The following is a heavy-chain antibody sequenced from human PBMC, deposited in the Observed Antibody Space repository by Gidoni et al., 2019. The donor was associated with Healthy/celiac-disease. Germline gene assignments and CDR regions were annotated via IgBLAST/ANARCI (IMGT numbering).Heavy chain of an antibody. J-gene: IGHJ6*02. V-gene: IGHV4-34*01. CDR1: GWSFSGYY. D-gene: IGHD3-10*01. Sequence: QVQLPQWGAGLLKPSETLYITCAVYGWSFSGYYGRWIATPTGKGLEWIGEINHRGSTNYNPSLSSRVTISVYTSKNQFSLKLSSVTAADTAVYCCASVGVEILWFGDLLRGSYYYYGMDVWGQGTTVTVSS. CDR3: ASVGVEILWFGDLLRGSYYYYGMDV. CDR2: INHRGST.